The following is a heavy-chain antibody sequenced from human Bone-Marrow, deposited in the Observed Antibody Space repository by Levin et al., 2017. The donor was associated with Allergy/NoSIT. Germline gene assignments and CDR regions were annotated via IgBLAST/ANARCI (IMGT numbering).Heavy chain of an antibody. CDR2: ISSSGSTI. D-gene: IGHD3-3*01. J-gene: IGHJ4*02. CDR1: GFTFSSYE. V-gene: IGHV3-48*03. CDR3: ARGAAGIRFLEWLTPHDY. Sequence: PGGSLRLSCAASGFTFSSYEMNWVRQAPGKGLEWVSYISSSGSTIYYADSVKGRFTISRDNAKNSLYLQMNSLRAEDTAVYYCARGAAGIRFLEWLTPHDYWGQGTLVTVSS.